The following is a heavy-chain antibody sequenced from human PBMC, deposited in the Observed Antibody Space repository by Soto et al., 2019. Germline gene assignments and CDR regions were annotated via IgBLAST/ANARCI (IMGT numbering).Heavy chain of an antibody. J-gene: IGHJ3*02. CDR2: VKSDGTTT. CDR1: GGTFSSYW. D-gene: IGHD6-19*01. Sequence: QLVESGGGLAQPGGSLRLSCAASGGTFSSYWIHWVRQAPGKGLEWVSRVKSDGTTTSYADSVRGRFTISRDNAKNTLYLQMNSLRAEDTAVYYCVGGRGWYRYDAFDMWGQGTMVTVSS. CDR3: VGGRGWYRYDAFDM. V-gene: IGHV3-74*01.